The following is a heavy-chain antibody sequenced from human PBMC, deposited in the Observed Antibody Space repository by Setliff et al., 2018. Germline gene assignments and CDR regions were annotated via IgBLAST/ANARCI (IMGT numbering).Heavy chain of an antibody. D-gene: IGHD6-13*01. CDR1: GGSISGRLYY. CDR2: IYYSGST. Sequence: SETLSLTCTVSGGSISGRLYYWGWIRQPPGKGLERIGTIYYSGSTYYNPSLKSRVTISVDTSKNQFSLKLSSVTAADTAVYYCARVSMLAAAGYYSYYYGMDVWGQGTTVTVSS. J-gene: IGHJ6*02. V-gene: IGHV4-39*07. CDR3: ARVSMLAAAGYYSYYYGMDV.